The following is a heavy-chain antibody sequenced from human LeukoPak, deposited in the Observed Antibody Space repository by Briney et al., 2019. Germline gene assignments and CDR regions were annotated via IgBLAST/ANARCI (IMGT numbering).Heavy chain of an antibody. J-gene: IGHJ4*02. Sequence: SSETLSLTCTVSGGSISSSSAYWGWIRQPPGKGLGWIGSIYYRKNTYYNPSLKSRVTISADTSKNQFSLTLGSVSATDTAVYYCASPRGFSYGYFDYWGQGTLVTVSS. CDR3: ASPRGFSYGYFDY. CDR1: GGSISSSSAY. V-gene: IGHV4-39*01. D-gene: IGHD5-18*01. CDR2: IYYRKNT.